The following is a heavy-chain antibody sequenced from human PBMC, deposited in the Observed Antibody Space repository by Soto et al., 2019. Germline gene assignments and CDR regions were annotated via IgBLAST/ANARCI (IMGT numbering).Heavy chain of an antibody. D-gene: IGHD3-16*01. CDR1: GFTLRNYI. CDR2: TSYDGSNN. CDR3: ARWGTTGGLDV. V-gene: IGHV3-33*05. Sequence: QVQLVESGGGVVQPGTSLRLSCVGSGFTLRNYIIHWVRQAPGKGLEWVALTSYDGSNNFYGDSVKGRFTISRDNSRNTVELQMDSLRLEDTALYYCARWGTTGGLDVWGQGTLVSVSS. J-gene: IGHJ4*02.